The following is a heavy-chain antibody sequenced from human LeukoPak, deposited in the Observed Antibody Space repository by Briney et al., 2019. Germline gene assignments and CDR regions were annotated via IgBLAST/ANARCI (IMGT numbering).Heavy chain of an antibody. Sequence: GWSLRLSCAASGFTFSSYEMNWVRQAPGKGLEWISFISGATGMTVYSDSVRGRFTISRDNAKNTLYLQMNSLRAEDTAIYYCAKKADRRITVATSGAFDLWGQGTGVTVSS. CDR2: ISGATGMT. CDR1: GFTFSSYE. CDR3: AKKADRRITVATSGAFDL. V-gene: IGHV3-23*01. D-gene: IGHD6-19*01. J-gene: IGHJ3*01.